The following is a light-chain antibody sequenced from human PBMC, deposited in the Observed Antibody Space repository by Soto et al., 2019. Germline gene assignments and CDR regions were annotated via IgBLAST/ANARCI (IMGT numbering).Light chain of an antibody. V-gene: IGKV1-39*01. Sequence: DIQMTQSPSSLSASVGDRVTITCRTTQSIYTYLSWYQQKPGKAPKLLISAASSLESGVPSRFSGSGSGTDFSLNISSLQPEDFATYFCQQTYSTPLTFGGGTKVDIK. CDR3: QQTYSTPLT. J-gene: IGKJ4*01. CDR1: QSIYTY. CDR2: AAS.